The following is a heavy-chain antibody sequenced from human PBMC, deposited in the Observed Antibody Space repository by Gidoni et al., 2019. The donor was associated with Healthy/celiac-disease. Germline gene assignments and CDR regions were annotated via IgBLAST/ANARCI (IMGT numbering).Heavy chain of an antibody. CDR3: AKYSPFSLYYYYGMDV. Sequence: QVQLVQSGAEVKKPGASVKVTCKASGYTFTSYGLSWVRQAPGQGLEWMGWIRAYNGITNYAQKLQGRFTMTTDTSTSTAYMELRSLRSDDTAVYYCAKYSPFSLYYYYGMDVWGQGTTVTVSS. V-gene: IGHV1-18*01. D-gene: IGHD5-12*01. J-gene: IGHJ6*02. CDR2: IRAYNGIT. CDR1: GYTFTSYG.